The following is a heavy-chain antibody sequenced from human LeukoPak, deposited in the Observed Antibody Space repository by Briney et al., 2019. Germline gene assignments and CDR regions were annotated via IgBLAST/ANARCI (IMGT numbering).Heavy chain of an antibody. CDR2: IYYSGST. Sequence: PSETLSLTCTVSGGSISSYYWSWIRQPPGKGLEWIGYIYYSGSTNYNPSLKGRVTISVDTSKNQFSLKLSSVTAADTAVYYCARDSIAARPLEAFDIWGQGTMVTVSS. J-gene: IGHJ3*02. V-gene: IGHV4-59*01. CDR1: GGSISSYY. CDR3: ARDSIAARPLEAFDI. D-gene: IGHD6-6*01.